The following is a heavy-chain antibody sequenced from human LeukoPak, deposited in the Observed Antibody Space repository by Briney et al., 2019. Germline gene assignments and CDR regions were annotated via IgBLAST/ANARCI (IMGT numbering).Heavy chain of an antibody. CDR1: GYTFTSYG. V-gene: IGHV1-18*04. Sequence: ASVKVSCKASGYTFTSYGISWVRQAPGQGLEWMGWISAYNGNTNYAQKLQGRVTMTTDTSTSTAYMELRSLRSDDTAVYYCARDPFHSFAGRKGGWFDPWGPGTLVTVSS. J-gene: IGHJ5*02. D-gene: IGHD3-16*01. CDR2: ISAYNGNT. CDR3: ARDPFHSFAGRKGGWFDP.